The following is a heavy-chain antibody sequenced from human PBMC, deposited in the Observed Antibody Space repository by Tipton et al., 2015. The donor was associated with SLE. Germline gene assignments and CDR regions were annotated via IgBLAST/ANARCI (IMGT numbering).Heavy chain of an antibody. CDR1: DGSIRDYY. CDR3: ARSYTHCSSTSCYIREESDR. Sequence: GLVKPSEILSLTCTVSDGSIRDYYWTWIRQPAGGGLEWIGRIYASGSTNYNPSLRSRAAMSVDTSKSQFSLNLSSVIAADTAVYYCARSYTHCSSTSCYIREESDRWRRGTLVTVSS. J-gene: IGHJ2*01. V-gene: IGHV4-4*07. CDR2: IYASGST. D-gene: IGHD2-2*02.